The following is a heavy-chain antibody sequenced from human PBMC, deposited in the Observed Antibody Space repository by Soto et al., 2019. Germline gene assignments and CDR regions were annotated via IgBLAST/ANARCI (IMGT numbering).Heavy chain of an antibody. J-gene: IGHJ4*02. V-gene: IGHV4-39*01. D-gene: IGHD1-26*01. CDR3: ARRGGVGATTYDY. CDR2: IYYSGST. CDR1: GCSISSSSYY. Sequence: PSETLSLTCTVSGCSISSSSYYWGWIRQPPGKGLEWIGSIYYSGSTYYNPSLKSRVTISVDTSKNQFSLKLSSVTAADTAVYYCARRGGVGATTYDYWGQGTLVTVSS.